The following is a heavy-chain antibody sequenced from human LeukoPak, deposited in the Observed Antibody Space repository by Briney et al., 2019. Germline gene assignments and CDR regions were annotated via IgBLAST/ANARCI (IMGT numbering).Heavy chain of an antibody. D-gene: IGHD2-2*01. CDR2: IWYDGSNR. CDR3: AKPGDIVVVPAAIHFDY. Sequence: GGSLRLSCAASGFTFSTYGMHWVRQAPGKGLEGVAVIWYDGSNRFYADSVKGRFTFSRDNSKHTLYLQMNRLRAEDTAVYYCAKPGDIVVVPAAIHFDYWGQGTLVTVSS. J-gene: IGHJ4*02. V-gene: IGHV3-33*03. CDR1: GFTFSTYG.